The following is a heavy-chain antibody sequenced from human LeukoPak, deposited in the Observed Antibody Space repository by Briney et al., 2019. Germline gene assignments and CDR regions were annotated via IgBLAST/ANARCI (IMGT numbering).Heavy chain of an antibody. CDR3: ARDLWSCSSTSCYFYYMDV. J-gene: IGHJ6*03. CDR2: IKQDGSEK. D-gene: IGHD2-2*01. CDR1: GFTFSSYW. V-gene: IGHV3-7*01. Sequence: GGSLRLSCAASGFTFSSYWMSWVRQAPGKGLEWVANIKQDGSEKYYVDSVKGRFTISRDNAKNSLYLQMNSLRAEDTAVYYCARDLWSCSSTSCYFYYMDVWGKGATVTVSS.